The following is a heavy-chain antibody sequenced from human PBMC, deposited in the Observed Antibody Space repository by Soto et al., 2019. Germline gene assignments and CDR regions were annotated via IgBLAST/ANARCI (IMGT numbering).Heavy chain of an antibody. V-gene: IGHV4-31*03. CDR3: ARGYYYGSGSNWFDP. CDR2: IYYSGST. CDR1: GGSISSGGYY. Sequence: QVQLQESGPGLVKPSQTLSLTCIVSGGSISSGGYYWSWIRQHPGKGLEWIGYIYYSGSTYYNPSLKSRVTISVDTSKNQFSLKLSSVTAADTAVHYCARGYYYGSGSNWFDPWGQGTLVTVSS. J-gene: IGHJ5*02. D-gene: IGHD3-10*01.